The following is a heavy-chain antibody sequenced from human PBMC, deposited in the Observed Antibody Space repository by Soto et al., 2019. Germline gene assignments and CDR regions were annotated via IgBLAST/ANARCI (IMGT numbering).Heavy chain of an antibody. Sequence: GGSLRLSCSVAVFTVSDSMSCGRQAPVKGLECVSFIHSDGSTNYTDSVRGRFTISRDNSKNTLYLQMDRLRVDDTAVYFCARDASGPFDYWGQGTLVNVSS. D-gene: IGHD6-19*01. V-gene: IGHV3-53*01. J-gene: IGHJ4*02. CDR1: VFTVSDS. CDR3: ARDASGPFDY. CDR2: IHSDGST.